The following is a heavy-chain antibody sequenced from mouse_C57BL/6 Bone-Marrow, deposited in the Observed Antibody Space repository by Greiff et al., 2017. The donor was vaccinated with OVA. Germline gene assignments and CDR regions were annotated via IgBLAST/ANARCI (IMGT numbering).Heavy chain of an antibody. V-gene: IGHV5-4*03. CDR3: ARGYYYVWFAY. CDR2: ISDGGSYT. CDR1: GFTFSSYA. D-gene: IGHD1-1*01. Sequence: DVMLVESGGGLVKPGGSLKLSCAASGFTFSSYAMSWVRQTPEKRLEWVATISDGGSYTYYPDNVKGRFTISRDNAKNNLYLQMSHLKSEDTAMYYCARGYYYVWFAYWGQGTLVTVSA. J-gene: IGHJ3*01.